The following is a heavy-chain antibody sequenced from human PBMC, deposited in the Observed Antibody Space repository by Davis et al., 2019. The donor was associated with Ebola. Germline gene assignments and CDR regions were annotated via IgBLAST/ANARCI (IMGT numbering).Heavy chain of an antibody. CDR3: ARGITMVQGVTWFDY. CDR1: GYTFNTYG. D-gene: IGHD3-10*01. Sequence: ASVKVSCKASGYTFNTYGISWVRLAPGQGLEWMGWISGFNGNTNYAQKLQGRVTMTTDTSTSTAYMELRSLRSDDTAVYYCARGITMVQGVTWFDYWGQGTLVTVSS. V-gene: IGHV1-18*01. J-gene: IGHJ4*02. CDR2: ISGFNGNT.